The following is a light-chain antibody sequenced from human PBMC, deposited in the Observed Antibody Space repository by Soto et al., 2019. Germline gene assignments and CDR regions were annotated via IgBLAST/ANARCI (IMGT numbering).Light chain of an antibody. V-gene: IGLV1-47*01. CDR1: SSNLGSNY. J-gene: IGLJ3*02. CDR2: KNG. Sequence: QSVLIQPPSASGTPEQRITISCSGRSSNLGSNYVYWYQQLPGTAPKLLIYKNGQRTSGVPDRFSGSKSGTSASQAISGLRSKSEADYCCAAWDDRLRCPNWVFGGGKKVTDL. CDR3: AAWDDRLRCPNWV.